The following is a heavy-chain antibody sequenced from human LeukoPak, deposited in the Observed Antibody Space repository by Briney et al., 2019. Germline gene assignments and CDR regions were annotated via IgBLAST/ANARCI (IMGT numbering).Heavy chain of an antibody. Sequence: GASVKVSCTASGYTFTSYDINWVRQATGQGLEWMGWMNPNSGNTGYAQKFQGRVTMTRNTSISTAYMELSSLRSEDTAVYYCARGVRMATISPDLRLYYFDYWGQGTLVTVSS. CDR2: MNPNSGNT. V-gene: IGHV1-8*01. CDR1: GYTFTSYD. J-gene: IGHJ4*02. D-gene: IGHD5-24*01. CDR3: ARGVRMATISPDLRLYYFDY.